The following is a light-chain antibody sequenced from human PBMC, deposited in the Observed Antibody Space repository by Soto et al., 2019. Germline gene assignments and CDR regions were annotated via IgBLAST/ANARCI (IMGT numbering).Light chain of an antibody. CDR1: SSDVGGYDY. Sequence: QSALTQPPSASGSPGQSVTISCTGTSSDVGGYDYVSWYQQHPGKAPKLMIYGVSKRPSGVPDRFSGSRSGNTASLTVSGLQAEDEADYYCSSYAGSKGYVFGTGTKLTVL. CDR2: GVS. J-gene: IGLJ1*01. CDR3: SSYAGSKGYV. V-gene: IGLV2-8*01.